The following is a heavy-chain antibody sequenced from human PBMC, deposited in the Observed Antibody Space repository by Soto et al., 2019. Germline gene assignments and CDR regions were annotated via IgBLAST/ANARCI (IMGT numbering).Heavy chain of an antibody. Sequence: QVQLVQSGAEVRKPGSSVKVSCKISGGTFTNYVISWLRQAPGQGLEWMGGLIPIFGAANLAQKFQGRVTITAEESTSTVNMELSSLTSEDPAVYYCARGRSSPNFDPWGQGTLVTVSS. V-gene: IGHV1-69*01. CDR2: LIPIFGAA. CDR1: GGTFTNYV. CDR3: ARGRSSPNFDP. J-gene: IGHJ5*02. D-gene: IGHD6-6*01.